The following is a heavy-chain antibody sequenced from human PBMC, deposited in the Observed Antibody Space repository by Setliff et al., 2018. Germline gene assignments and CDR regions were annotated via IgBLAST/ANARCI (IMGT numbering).Heavy chain of an antibody. J-gene: IGHJ3*02. CDR2: IKHDGSEK. Sequence: PGGSLRLSCVASGFTFSSYWMTWVRQVPRKGLEYVASIKHDGSEKYYVDSVRGRFTISRDNAKNSLYLQMNSLRAEDTAVFYCARSPANGGHDAFDIWGQGTMVTVSS. D-gene: IGHD6-25*01. CDR3: ARSPANGGHDAFDI. CDR1: GFTFSSYW. V-gene: IGHV3-7*01.